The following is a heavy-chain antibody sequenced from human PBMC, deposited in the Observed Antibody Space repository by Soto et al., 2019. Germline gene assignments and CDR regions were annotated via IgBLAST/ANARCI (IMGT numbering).Heavy chain of an antibody. CDR3: ARMGDSSDYRGWFDP. D-gene: IGHD3-22*01. Sequence: EVQLVESGGGLVQPGGSLRLSCAASGFTVSSNYMSWVRQAPGKGLEWVSVIYSGGTTYYADSVKGRFTISRDNSKNTLYLQMNSLRAEDTAVYYCARMGDSSDYRGWFDPWGQGTLVTVSS. CDR2: IYSGGTT. V-gene: IGHV3-66*01. J-gene: IGHJ5*02. CDR1: GFTVSSNY.